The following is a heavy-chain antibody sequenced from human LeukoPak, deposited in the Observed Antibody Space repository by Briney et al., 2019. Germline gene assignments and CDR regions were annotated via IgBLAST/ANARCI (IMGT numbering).Heavy chain of an antibody. V-gene: IGHV3-7*01. CDR1: GFTFDNYW. CDR3: ARWAGVTDQ. J-gene: IGHJ4*02. Sequence: GGSLRLSCEASGFTFDNYWMSWARQVPRKGPEWVANIKQDGSVEHYLDSVKGRFTISRDNAKNALFLQMNSLIPEDTAVYYCARWAGVTDQWGQGTLVTVSS. CDR2: IKQDGSVE. D-gene: IGHD5-18*01.